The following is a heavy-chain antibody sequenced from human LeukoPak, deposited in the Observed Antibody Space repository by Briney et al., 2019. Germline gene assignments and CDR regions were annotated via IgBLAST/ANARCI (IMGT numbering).Heavy chain of an antibody. J-gene: IGHJ4*02. CDR1: GFTFSSYE. CDR2: ISSSGSTI. Sequence: GSLRLSCAASGFTFSSYEMNWVRQAPGKGLEWVSYISSSGSTIYYADSVKGRFTISRDNAKNSLYLQMNSLRAEDTAVYYCARALDSGIVLDWGQGTLVTVSS. V-gene: IGHV3-48*03. CDR3: ARALDSGIVLD. D-gene: IGHD1-26*01.